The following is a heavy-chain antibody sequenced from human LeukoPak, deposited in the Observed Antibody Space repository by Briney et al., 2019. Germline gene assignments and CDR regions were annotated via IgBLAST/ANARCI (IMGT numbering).Heavy chain of an antibody. J-gene: IGHJ4*02. Sequence: GASVKVSCKASGGTFRSYAISWVRQAPGQGLEWMGGIIPIFGTANYAQKFQGRVTITADESTSTAYMELSSLRSEDTAVYYCAREGPGIAVAGTVIYPYWGQGTLVTVSS. CDR2: IIPIFGTA. D-gene: IGHD6-19*01. V-gene: IGHV1-69*13. CDR3: AREGPGIAVAGTVIYPY. CDR1: GGTFRSYA.